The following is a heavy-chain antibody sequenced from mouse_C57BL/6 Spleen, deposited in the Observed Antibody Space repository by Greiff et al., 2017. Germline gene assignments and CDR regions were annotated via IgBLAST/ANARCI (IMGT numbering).Heavy chain of an antibody. D-gene: IGHD1-1*02. CDR3: AKVYGAAWFAY. V-gene: IGHV2-3*01. Sequence: VQLVEPGPGLVAPSQSLSITCTVSGFSLTSYGVSWVRQPPGKGLEWLGGIRGDGSTNNHSDLISRTSISKFNSKSQVFLRLNNLQTDDTATYYIAKVYGAAWFAYWGQGTLVTVSA. CDR2: IRGDGST. CDR1: GFSLTSYG. J-gene: IGHJ3*01.